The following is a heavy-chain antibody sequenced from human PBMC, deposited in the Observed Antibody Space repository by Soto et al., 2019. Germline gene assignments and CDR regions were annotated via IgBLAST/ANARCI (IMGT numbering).Heavy chain of an antibody. V-gene: IGHV4-59*08. J-gene: IGHJ5*02. CDR1: GGSITGYY. CDR3: ARHSYYSNPLRFDP. D-gene: IGHD4-4*01. CDR2: IHYSGST. Sequence: QVQLQELGPGLVQPSETLSLTCTVSGGSITGYYWSWIRQPPGKGPEWIGNIHYSGSTNYNPSLKSRVTISVDTSKNQFALRLSSVTAAETAVYYCARHSYYSNPLRFDPWGQGTLVTVSS.